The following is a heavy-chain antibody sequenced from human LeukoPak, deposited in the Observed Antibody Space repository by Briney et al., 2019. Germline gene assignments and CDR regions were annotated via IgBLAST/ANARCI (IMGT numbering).Heavy chain of an antibody. Sequence: SETLSLTCSVSVVSISTHYWSWIRQPPGKGLEWLGYFSSTGNTDYSPSLESRVTISIDTSKNQFSLKLTSVTAADTAVYYCARVTRGRLYGFDIWGQGTTVTVSS. J-gene: IGHJ3*02. D-gene: IGHD2-8*01. V-gene: IGHV4-59*11. CDR1: VVSISTHY. CDR3: ARVTRGRLYGFDI. CDR2: FSSTGNT.